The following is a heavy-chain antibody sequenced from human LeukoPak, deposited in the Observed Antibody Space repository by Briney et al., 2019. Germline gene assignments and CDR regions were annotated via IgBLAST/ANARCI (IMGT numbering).Heavy chain of an antibody. V-gene: IGHV4-39*07. CDR3: ARVASDDILTGYYAEGAYYYGMDV. Sequence: SETLSLTCTVSGGSIISTSFYWGWIRQPPGKGLAWLRSIYHSGSTYDNPSLKSRVTISVDTSKNQFSLKLSSVTAADTAVYYCARVASDDILTGYYAEGAYYYGMDVWGQGTTVTVSS. CDR2: IYHSGST. J-gene: IGHJ6*02. CDR1: GGSIISTSFY. D-gene: IGHD3-9*01.